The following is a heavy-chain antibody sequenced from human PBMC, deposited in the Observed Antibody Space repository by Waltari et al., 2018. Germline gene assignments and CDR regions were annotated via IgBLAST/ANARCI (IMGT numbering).Heavy chain of an antibody. Sequence: EVQLVQSGAEVKKHGESLRISCKGSGYDFSAYWIGWGRQMSGGGLEWMWSSYPGNPDPTYSPSCEGKVTIAADKSINTAFLQWRSLRASDTALFYCVKGLAGGYERGWFDPWGQGTLVTVSS. CDR3: VKGLAGGYERGWFDP. D-gene: IGHD3-22*01. CDR2: SYPGNPDP. CDR1: GYDFSAYW. J-gene: IGHJ5*02. V-gene: IGHV5-51*01.